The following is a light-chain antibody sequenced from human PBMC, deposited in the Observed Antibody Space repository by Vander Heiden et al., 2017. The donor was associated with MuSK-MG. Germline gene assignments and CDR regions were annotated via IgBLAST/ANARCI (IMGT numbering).Light chain of an antibody. CDR2: LYSDGRN. CDR1: RGHSSDA. CDR3: QTGGTGHTWV. V-gene: IGLV4-69*01. Sequence: QLVLTQSPSASAPPGTSVKLPCTRSRGHSSDAIAWHQQLPEKGPRGLMKLYSDGRNKKGDGSPDRFSGSSSGTERFLTISSRQAEDEADYYCQTGGTGHTWVFGGGTKLTVL. J-gene: IGLJ3*02.